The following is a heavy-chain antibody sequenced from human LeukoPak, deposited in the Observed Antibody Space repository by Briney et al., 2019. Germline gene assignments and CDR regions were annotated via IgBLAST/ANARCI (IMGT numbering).Heavy chain of an antibody. J-gene: IGHJ6*03. D-gene: IGHD6-6*01. CDR1: GGTFSSYA. Sequence: GASVKVSCKASGGTFSSYAISWVRQAPGQGLEWMGGIIPIFGTANYAQKFQGRVTITTDESTSTAYMELSSLRSEDTAVYYCARGPASIAARPHYYYYMDVWGKGTTVTVSS. CDR2: IIPIFGTA. V-gene: IGHV1-69*05. CDR3: ARGPASIAARPHYYYYMDV.